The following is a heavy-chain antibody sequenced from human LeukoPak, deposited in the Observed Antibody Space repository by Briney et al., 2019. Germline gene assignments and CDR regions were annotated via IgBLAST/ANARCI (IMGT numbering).Heavy chain of an antibody. Sequence: ASVKVSCKASGYTFTGYYMHWVRQAPGQGLEWMGWINPNSGGTNYAQKLQGRVTMTTDTSTSTAYMELRSLRSDDTAVYYCARDILTGHTLDYWGQGTLVTVSS. J-gene: IGHJ4*02. CDR2: INPNSGGT. CDR3: ARDILTGHTLDY. CDR1: GYTFTGYY. V-gene: IGHV1-2*02. D-gene: IGHD3-9*01.